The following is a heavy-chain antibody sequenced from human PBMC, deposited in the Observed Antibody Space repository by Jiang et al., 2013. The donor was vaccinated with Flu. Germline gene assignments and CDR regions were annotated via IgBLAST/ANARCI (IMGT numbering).Heavy chain of an antibody. CDR2: IYHTGST. D-gene: IGHD5-12*01. Sequence: GSGLVKPSETLSLTCTVSRGSIISSSYYWVWIRQPPGKGLEWIGSIYHTGSTYYKPSLTTRVTMSVDTSKNHFSLKLTSVTAADTAVYFCARAQKYSGFELPYFDYWGQGALVIASS. J-gene: IGHJ4*02. CDR3: ARAQKYSGFELPYFDY. V-gene: IGHV4-39*07. CDR1: RGSIISSSYY.